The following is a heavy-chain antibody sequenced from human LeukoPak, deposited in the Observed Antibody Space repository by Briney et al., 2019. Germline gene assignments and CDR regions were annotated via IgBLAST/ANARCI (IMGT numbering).Heavy chain of an antibody. J-gene: IGHJ6*02. CDR1: GYTFTSYG. CDR2: ISAYNGNT. Sequence: ASVQVSCKASGYTFTSYGISWVRQAAGQGLEWMGWISAYNGNTDYGPKLKGRVTITTHTSTSTAYMQLRSLRSDDTAVYYCARDRLGEQKPKAYYYYGMAVWGQGTTVTVSS. D-gene: IGHD1-14*01. V-gene: IGHV1-18*04. CDR3: ARDRLGEQKPKAYYYYGMAV.